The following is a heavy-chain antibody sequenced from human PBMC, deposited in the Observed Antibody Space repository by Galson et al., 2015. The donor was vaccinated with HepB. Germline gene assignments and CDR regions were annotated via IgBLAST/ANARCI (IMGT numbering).Heavy chain of an antibody. D-gene: IGHD3-3*01. CDR2: ISGSGGST. CDR3: VNSPHYDFWSGLAV. V-gene: IGHV3-23*01. Sequence: SLRLSCAASGFTFSSYAMSWVRQAPGKGLEWVSAISGSGGSTYYADSVKGRFTISRDNSKNTLYLQMSSLRAEDTAVYYCVNSPHYDFWSGLAVWSQGTTVTVSS. CDR1: GFTFSSYA. J-gene: IGHJ6*02.